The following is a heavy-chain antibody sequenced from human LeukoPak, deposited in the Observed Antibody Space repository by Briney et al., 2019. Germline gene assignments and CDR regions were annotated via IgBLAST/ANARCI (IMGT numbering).Heavy chain of an antibody. J-gene: IGHJ4*02. CDR1: GGSFSGYY. CDR2: IYHSGSA. V-gene: IGHV4-38-2*02. D-gene: IGHD7-27*01. CDR3: ARDSLTGDITY. Sequence: SETLSLTCAVYGGSFSGYYWGWFRQPPGKGLDWIGSIYHSGSAYYNPSLKSRVTISVDTSKNQFSLKLSSVTAADTAVYYCARDSLTGDITYWGQGTLVTVSS.